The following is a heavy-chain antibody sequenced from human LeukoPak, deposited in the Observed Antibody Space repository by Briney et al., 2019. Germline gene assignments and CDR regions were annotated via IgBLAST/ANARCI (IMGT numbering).Heavy chain of an antibody. J-gene: IGHJ6*02. Sequence: GGSLRLSCAASGFTFSDYYMTWIRQAPGKGLEWLSYISNSGSTVFYADSIMGRFTVSRDNAKRSLYLQIESLRDDDTAVYHCALGTINKDYYFGMDVWGQGTTVTVS. CDR2: ISNSGSTV. CDR3: ALGTINKDYYFGMDV. CDR1: GFTFSDYY. D-gene: IGHD2-8*01. V-gene: IGHV3-11*01.